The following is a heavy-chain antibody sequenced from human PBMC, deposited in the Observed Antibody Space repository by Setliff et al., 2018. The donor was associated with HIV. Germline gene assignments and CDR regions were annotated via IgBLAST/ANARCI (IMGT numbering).Heavy chain of an antibody. Sequence: PGESLKISCKGSGYSFTTYWIGWVRQVPGKGLEWMGVIYPGDSDTRYRPSFQGQVTISADKSISTAYLQWSRLKASDTAMYYCARGPLLDCDILTGYYHDAFDIWGQGTMVTVSS. J-gene: IGHJ3*02. CDR3: ARGPLLDCDILTGYYHDAFDI. D-gene: IGHD3-9*01. CDR2: IYPGDSDT. V-gene: IGHV5-51*01. CDR1: GYSFTTYW.